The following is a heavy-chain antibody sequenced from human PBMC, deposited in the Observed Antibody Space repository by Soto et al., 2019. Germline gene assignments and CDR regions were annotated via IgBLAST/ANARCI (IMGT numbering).Heavy chain of an antibody. J-gene: IGHJ4*02. V-gene: IGHV4-4*07. CDR1: GGSISSYY. Sequence: SETLSLTCTVSGGSISSYYWSWIRQPAVKGLEWIGRIYTSGSTNYNPSLKSRVTMSVDTSKNQFSLKLSSVTAADTAVYYCARDIGYCSSTSCYFDYWGQGTLLTVSS. CDR2: IYTSGST. CDR3: ARDIGYCSSTSCYFDY. D-gene: IGHD2-2*01.